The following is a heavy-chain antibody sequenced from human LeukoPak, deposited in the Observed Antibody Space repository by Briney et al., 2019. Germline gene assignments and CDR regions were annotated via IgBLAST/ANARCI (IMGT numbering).Heavy chain of an antibody. D-gene: IGHD3-9*01. V-gene: IGHV1-69*13. J-gene: IGHJ4*02. CDR1: GGTFSSYA. Sequence: ASVKVSCKASGGTFSSYAISWVRQAPGQGLEWMGGIIPIFGTANYAQKFQGRVTITADESTSTAYMELRSLRSDDTAVYYWASALDYDILTGYPKNFDYWGQGTLVTVSS. CDR2: IIPIFGTA. CDR3: ASALDYDILTGYPKNFDY.